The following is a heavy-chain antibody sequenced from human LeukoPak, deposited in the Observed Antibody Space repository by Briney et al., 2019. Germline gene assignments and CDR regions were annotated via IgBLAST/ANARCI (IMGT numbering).Heavy chain of an antibody. CDR1: GFTFSSYW. CDR3: ARDTPPRDTYYYDSSGYYLGAFDI. V-gene: IGHV3-7*03. CDR2: IKQDGSEK. J-gene: IGHJ3*02. D-gene: IGHD3-22*01. Sequence: PGGSLRLSCAASGFTFSSYWMSWVRQAPGKGLEWVANIKQDGSEKYYVDSVKGRFTISRDNAKNSLYLQMNSLRAEDTAVYYCARDTPPRDTYYYDSSGYYLGAFDIWGQGTMVTVSS.